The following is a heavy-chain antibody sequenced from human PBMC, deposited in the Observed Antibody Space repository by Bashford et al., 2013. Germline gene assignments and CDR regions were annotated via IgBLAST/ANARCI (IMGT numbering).Heavy chain of an antibody. V-gene: IGHV1-46*01. CDR2: INPSGGST. Sequence: ASVKVSCKASGYTFTSYYMHWVRQAPGQGLEWMGIINPSGGSTGYAQKFQGRVTMTRDTSTSTVYMELSSLRSEDTAVYYCANAKAAFGDSSWHYYNLLNPYYLDSWAREPWSPSPQ. J-gene: IGHJ4*02. D-gene: IGHD6-13*01. CDR3: ANAKAAFGDSSWHYYNLLNPYYLDS. CDR1: GYTFTSYY.